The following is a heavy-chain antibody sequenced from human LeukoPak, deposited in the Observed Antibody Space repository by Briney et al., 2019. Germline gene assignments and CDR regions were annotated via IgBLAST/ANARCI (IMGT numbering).Heavy chain of an antibody. CDR3: AREGKEWELLRSYYYYYMDV. Sequence: GGSLRLSCAASGFTVSSNYMSWVRQAPGKGLEWVSVIYSGGSTYYADSVKGRFTISRDNSKNTLYLQMNSLRAEDTAVYYCAREGKEWELLRSYYYYYMDVWGKGTTVTISS. V-gene: IGHV3-66*01. CDR2: IYSGGST. CDR1: GFTVSSNY. J-gene: IGHJ6*03. D-gene: IGHD1-26*01.